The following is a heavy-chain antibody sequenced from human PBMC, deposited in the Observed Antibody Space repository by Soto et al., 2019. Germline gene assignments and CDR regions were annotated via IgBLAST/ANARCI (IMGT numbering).Heavy chain of an antibody. CDR3: ARKGQLGTPAYYYYGMDV. J-gene: IGHJ6*02. Sequence: GGSLRLSCAASGFTFSSYDMHWVRQAPGKGLEWVSTIGTAGDTYYPGSVKGRFTISRENAKNSLYLQMNSLRAEDTAVYYCARKGQLGTPAYYYYGMDVWGQGTTVTVSS. CDR2: IGTAGDT. D-gene: IGHD6-6*01. CDR1: GFTFSSYD. V-gene: IGHV3-13*01.